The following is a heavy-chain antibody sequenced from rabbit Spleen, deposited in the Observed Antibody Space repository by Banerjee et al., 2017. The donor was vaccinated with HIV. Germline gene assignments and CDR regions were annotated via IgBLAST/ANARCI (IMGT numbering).Heavy chain of an antibody. V-gene: IGHV1S45*01. D-gene: IGHD4-1*01. CDR2: INAVTGKA. J-gene: IGHJ4*01. CDR3: AREGSGQVFFNL. CDR1: GFSFSNKAV. Sequence: QERLVESGGGLVKPEGSLKLSCTASGFSFSNKAVMCWVRQAPGKGLEWIACINAVTGKAVYASWVNGRFSISRENTQNTVSLQMNSLTAADTATYFCAREGSGQVFFNLWGPGTLVTVS.